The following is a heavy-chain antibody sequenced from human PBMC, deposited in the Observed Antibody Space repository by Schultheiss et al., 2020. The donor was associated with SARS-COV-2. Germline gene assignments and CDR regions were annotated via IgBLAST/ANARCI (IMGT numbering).Heavy chain of an antibody. V-gene: IGHV3-49*03. Sequence: GGSLRLSCTASGFTFGDYAMSWFRQAPGKGLEWVGFIRSKAYGGTTEYAASVKGRFTISRDDSKSIAYLQMNSLKTEDTAVYYCTRTVVVVAATPDEVTTWGQGTLVTVSS. CDR3: TRTVVVVAATPDEVTT. CDR1: GFTFGDYA. CDR2: IRSKAYGGTT. D-gene: IGHD2-15*01. J-gene: IGHJ4*02.